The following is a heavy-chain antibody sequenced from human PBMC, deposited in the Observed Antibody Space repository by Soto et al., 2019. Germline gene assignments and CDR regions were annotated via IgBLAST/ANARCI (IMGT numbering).Heavy chain of an antibody. V-gene: IGHV3-33*01. D-gene: IGHD1-26*01. J-gene: IGHJ6*03. CDR1: GFTFSSYG. Sequence: GGSLRLSCAASGFTFSSYGMHWVRQAPGKGLEWVAVIWYDGSNKYYADSVKGRFTISRDNSKNTLYLQMNSLRAEDTAVYYCASGARPPDYYYYYYMDVWGKGTTVTVSS. CDR2: IWYDGSNK. CDR3: ASGARPPDYYYYYYMDV.